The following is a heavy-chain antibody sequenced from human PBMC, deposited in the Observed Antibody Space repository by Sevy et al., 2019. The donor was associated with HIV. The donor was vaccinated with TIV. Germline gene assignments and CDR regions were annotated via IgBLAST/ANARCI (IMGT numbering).Heavy chain of an antibody. J-gene: IGHJ6*02. V-gene: IGHV3-7*01. CDR1: GFTFSNYW. CDR2: IKQDGSEK. Sequence: GGSLRLSCAASGFTFSNYWMNWVRHAPGKGLEWVANIKQDGSEKYYVDSVKGRFTISRDNAKNSLYLQMNSLRAEDTAVYYCARGYCSSTSCYAGGYYYYYYGMDVWGQGTTVTVSS. D-gene: IGHD2-2*01. CDR3: ARGYCSSTSCYAGGYYYYYYGMDV.